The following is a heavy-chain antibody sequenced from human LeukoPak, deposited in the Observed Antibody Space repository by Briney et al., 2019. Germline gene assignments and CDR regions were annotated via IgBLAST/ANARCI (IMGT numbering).Heavy chain of an antibody. D-gene: IGHD3-10*01. CDR1: GYTFSSHD. CDR3: ARAPTSDNSDYYFDY. V-gene: IGHV1-8*01. Sequence: GASVKVSCKASGYTFSSHDINWVRQATGQGLEWMGWMNPNSGNTGYAQKFQGRVTMTTISSVSTAYMELSSLTSEDTAVYYCARAPTSDNSDYYFDYWGQGTLVTVSS. J-gene: IGHJ4*02. CDR2: MNPNSGNT.